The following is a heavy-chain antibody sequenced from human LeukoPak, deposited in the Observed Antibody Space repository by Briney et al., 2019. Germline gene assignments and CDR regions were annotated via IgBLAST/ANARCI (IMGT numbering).Heavy chain of an antibody. CDR1: GFTFSSYW. CDR2: IKQDGSEK. D-gene: IGHD6-19*01. CDR3: AHLGEGIAVAGGGRWFDP. Sequence: GGSLRLSCAASGFTFSSYWMSWVRQAPGKGLEWVANIKQDGSEKYYVDSVKGRFTISRDNAKNSLYLQMNSLRAEDTAVYYCAHLGEGIAVAGGGRWFDPWGQGTLVTVSS. J-gene: IGHJ5*02. V-gene: IGHV3-7*01.